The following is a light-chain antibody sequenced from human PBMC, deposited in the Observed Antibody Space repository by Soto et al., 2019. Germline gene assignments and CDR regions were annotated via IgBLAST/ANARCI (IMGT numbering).Light chain of an antibody. V-gene: IGKV1-5*03. Sequence: QMAQSPSTLSGSVGERVTITCGASQTISSWLAWNQQKPGRAPKLLIYKASTLKSGVPSRFSGSGSGTEFTLTISSLQPDDFATYYCQHYNSYSEAFGQ. J-gene: IGKJ1*01. CDR2: KAS. CDR1: QTISSW. CDR3: QHYNSYSEA.